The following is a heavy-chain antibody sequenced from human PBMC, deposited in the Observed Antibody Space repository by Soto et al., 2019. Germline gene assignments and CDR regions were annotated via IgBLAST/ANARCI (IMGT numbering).Heavy chain of an antibody. D-gene: IGHD3-10*01. Sequence: SSETLSLTYTVSGGSISSSSYYWGWIRPPPGKGLEWIGSIYYNGYTSYNPSLRSRVTISLDTSKNQFSLNLSSVTAADTALYYCARQGFGELHGLVDVWGQGTTVTVSS. CDR3: ARQGFGELHGLVDV. CDR2: IYYNGYT. CDR1: GGSISSSSYY. J-gene: IGHJ6*02. V-gene: IGHV4-39*01.